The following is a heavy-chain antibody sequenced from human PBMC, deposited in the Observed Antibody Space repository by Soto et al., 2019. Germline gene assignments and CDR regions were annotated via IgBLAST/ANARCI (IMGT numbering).Heavy chain of an antibody. CDR1: GYSFTTYW. CDR2: IDPSDSYV. D-gene: IGHD5-12*01. J-gene: IGHJ5*02. CDR3: ARVRVDKAEGWFDP. V-gene: IGHV5-10-1*01. Sequence: PGECLKISCQGSGYSFTTYWITWVRQMPGQGLEWMGRIDPSDSYVTYNPSFQGHVTISADKSISTAYLQWSSLKTSDSAMYYCARVRVDKAEGWFDPWGQGTLVTVSS.